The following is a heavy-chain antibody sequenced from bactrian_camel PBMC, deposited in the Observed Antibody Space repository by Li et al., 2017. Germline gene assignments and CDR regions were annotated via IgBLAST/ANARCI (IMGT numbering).Heavy chain of an antibody. CDR3: ATDRFDDWDFGY. J-gene: IGHJ6*01. Sequence: HVQLVESGGGSVQAGGSLTVSCAASGNPYNRNCLGWIRQAPGKGLEWVSGINSGGGSTYYADSVKGRFTISRDNAKNTLYLHLNSLKSEDTALYSCATDRFDDWDFGYWGQGTQVTVS. V-gene: IGHV3S1*01. CDR1: GNPYNRNC. CDR2: INSGGGST. D-gene: IGHD1*01.